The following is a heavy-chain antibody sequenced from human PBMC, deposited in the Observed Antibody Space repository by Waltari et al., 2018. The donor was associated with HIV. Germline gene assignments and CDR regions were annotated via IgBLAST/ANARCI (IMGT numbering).Heavy chain of an antibody. CDR3: ARPRYSGYDYPTYFDS. CDR2: INTGGSKS. Sequence: QVQLVESGGALVKLGGSLRLSWAASGLPFSDYHRSWIRQPPGKGLELVSYINTGGSKSHYSDSVKGRFTISRDNAKNALYLQMDNLRGEDTAVYYCARPRYSGYDYPTYFDSWGQGNLVTVSS. J-gene: IGHJ4*02. V-gene: IGHV3-11*01. CDR1: GLPFSDYH. D-gene: IGHD5-12*01.